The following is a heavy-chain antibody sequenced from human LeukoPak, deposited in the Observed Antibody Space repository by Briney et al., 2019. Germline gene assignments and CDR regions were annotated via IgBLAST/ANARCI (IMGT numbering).Heavy chain of an antibody. Sequence: SETLSLTCTVSGGSISSGDYYWSWIRQPPGKGLEWIGYIYYSGSTYYNPSLKSRVTISVDTSKNQFSLKLSSVTAADTAVYYCAREEYYYGSGSSNRFDPWGQGTLVTVSS. D-gene: IGHD3-10*01. V-gene: IGHV4-30-4*01. J-gene: IGHJ5*02. CDR3: AREEYYYGSGSSNRFDP. CDR2: IYYSGST. CDR1: GGSISSGDYY.